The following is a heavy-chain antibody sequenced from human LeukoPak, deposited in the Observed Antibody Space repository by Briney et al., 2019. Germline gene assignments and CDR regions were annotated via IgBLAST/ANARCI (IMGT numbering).Heavy chain of an antibody. Sequence: GGSLRLSCAASGFIFSSYRMNWVRQAPGKGLEWVSSISSSTSYIYYTDSVKGRFTISRDNSKNTLYLQMNSLRAEDTAVYYCAKSPAPVYFDYWGQGTLVTVSS. J-gene: IGHJ4*02. D-gene: IGHD4-11*01. CDR2: ISSSTSYI. CDR3: AKSPAPVYFDY. V-gene: IGHV3-21*04. CDR1: GFIFSSYR.